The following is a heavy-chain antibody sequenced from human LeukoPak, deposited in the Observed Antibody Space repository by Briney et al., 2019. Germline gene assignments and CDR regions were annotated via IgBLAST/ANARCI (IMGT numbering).Heavy chain of an antibody. CDR2: ISGSGGST. D-gene: IGHD6-13*01. Sequence: PGGSLRLSCAASGFTFSSYAMSWVRQAPGKGLEWVSAISGSGGSTYYADSVKGRFTISRDNSKNTLYLQMNSLRAEDTAVYYCARKSGYSSNWYYFDNWGQGTVVTVSS. CDR3: ARKSGYSSNWYYFDN. J-gene: IGHJ4*02. V-gene: IGHV3-23*01. CDR1: GFTFSSYA.